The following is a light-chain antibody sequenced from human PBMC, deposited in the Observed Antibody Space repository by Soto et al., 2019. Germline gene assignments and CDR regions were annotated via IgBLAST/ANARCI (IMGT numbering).Light chain of an antibody. CDR2: DVS. J-gene: IGLJ2*01. Sequence: QSVLTQPASVSGSPGQSITISCTGTISDVGGYNYVSWYQQHPGKAPKLMIFDVSNRPSGVSNRFSGAKSGNTASLTISGLQAEDEADYYCSSYTTRTSVVFGGGTKLTVL. V-gene: IGLV2-14*01. CDR3: SSYTTRTSVV. CDR1: ISDVGGYNY.